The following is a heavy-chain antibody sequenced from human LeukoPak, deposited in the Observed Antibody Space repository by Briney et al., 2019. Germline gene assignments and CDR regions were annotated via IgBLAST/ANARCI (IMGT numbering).Heavy chain of an antibody. D-gene: IGHD6-19*01. J-gene: IGHJ5*02. CDR3: ARVIAVAGVNWFDP. CDR1: GGSVTDYY. V-gene: IGHV4-59*02. CDR2: IYYTGT. Sequence: SETLSLTCTVSGGSVTDYYWSWIRQSPGKGLEWIGYIYYTGTSYNPSLKSRVTISADTSKNQFSLKLISVTAADTAVYYCARVIAVAGVNWFDPWGQGTLVTVSS.